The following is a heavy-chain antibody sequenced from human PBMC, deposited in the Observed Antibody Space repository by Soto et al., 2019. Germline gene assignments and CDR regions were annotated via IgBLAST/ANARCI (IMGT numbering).Heavy chain of an antibody. CDR3: AKDGYDSSGDLYYFDY. CDR1: GYTFTGYY. CDR2: INPNSGGT. Sequence: ASVKVSCKASGYTFTGYYMHWVRQAPGQGLEWMGWINPNSGGTNYAQKFQGWVTMTRDTSISTAYMELSRLRSDDTAIYYCAKDGYDSSGDLYYFDYWGQGIPVTVSS. V-gene: IGHV1-2*04. D-gene: IGHD3-22*01. J-gene: IGHJ4*02.